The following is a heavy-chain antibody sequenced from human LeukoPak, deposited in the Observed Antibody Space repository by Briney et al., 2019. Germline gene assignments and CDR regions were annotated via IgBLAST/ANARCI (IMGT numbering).Heavy chain of an antibody. Sequence: SXXASGFTFSSYXMHWXRQAXGXXXXXXXVISYDGSNKYYADSVKGRFTISRDNSKNTLYLQMNSLRAEDAAVYYCAKAPSDNIAAAGISYWGQGTLVTVSS. V-gene: IGHV3-30*18. J-gene: IGHJ4*02. D-gene: IGHD6-13*01. CDR3: AKAPSDNIAAAGISY. CDR1: GFTFSSYX. CDR2: ISYDGSNK.